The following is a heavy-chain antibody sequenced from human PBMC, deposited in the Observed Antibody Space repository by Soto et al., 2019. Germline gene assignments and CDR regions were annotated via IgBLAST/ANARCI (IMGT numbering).Heavy chain of an antibody. Sequence: GGSLRLSCAASGFTFSSYAMHWVRQAPGKGLEWVAVISYDGSNKYYADSVKGRFTISRDNSKNTLYLQMNSLRAEDTAVYYCARDILKPKDDFPDAFDIWGQGTMVTVSS. J-gene: IGHJ3*02. V-gene: IGHV3-30-3*01. CDR1: GFTFSSYA. CDR2: ISYDGSNK. CDR3: ARDILKPKDDFPDAFDI. D-gene: IGHD3-3*01.